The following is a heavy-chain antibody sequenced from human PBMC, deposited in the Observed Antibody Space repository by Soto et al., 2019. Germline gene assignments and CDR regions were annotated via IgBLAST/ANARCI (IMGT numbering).Heavy chain of an antibody. CDR1: GGTFSSYA. D-gene: IGHD3-10*01. J-gene: IGHJ4*02. Sequence: QVQLVQSGAEVKKPGSSVKVSCKASGGTFSSYAISWVRQAPGQGLEWMGGIIPIFGTANYAQKLQGRVTITADESTSTAYMEMRSLRSEDTAVYYCARGGGTMVRGVIITFYFDYWGQGTLVTVSS. V-gene: IGHV1-69*01. CDR3: ARGGGTMVRGVIITFYFDY. CDR2: IIPIFGTA.